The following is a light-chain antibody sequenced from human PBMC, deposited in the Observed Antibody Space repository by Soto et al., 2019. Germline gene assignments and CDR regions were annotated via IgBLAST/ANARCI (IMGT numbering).Light chain of an antibody. V-gene: IGLV2-8*01. Sequence: QSALTQSPSASGSPGQSVTISCTGTSSDIGGYNSVSWYQQHPGKAPKVMIYDVSKRPSGVPDRFSGSKSGNTASLTVSALQAEDEADYYCSSYTDRNNFVFRTGTKVTVL. CDR1: SSDIGGYNS. CDR2: DVS. CDR3: SSYTDRNNFV. J-gene: IGLJ1*01.